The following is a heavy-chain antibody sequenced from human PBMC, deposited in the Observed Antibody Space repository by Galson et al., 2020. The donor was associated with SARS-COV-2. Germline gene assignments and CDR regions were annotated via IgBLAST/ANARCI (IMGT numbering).Heavy chain of an antibody. V-gene: IGHV3-7*03. D-gene: IGHD2-15*01. CDR1: GFGFSYYW. CDR2: IKHDGSGK. Sequence: GESMKISCAASGFGFSYYWMSWVRQAPGRGLEWVASIKHDGSGKYYVDSVKGRFTISRDNPKNSLYLQMNNLRVEDTAVYHCARVECSGGWCYPGNYLGQGTLVTGSS. J-gene: IGHJ4*02. CDR3: ARVECSGGWCYPGNY.